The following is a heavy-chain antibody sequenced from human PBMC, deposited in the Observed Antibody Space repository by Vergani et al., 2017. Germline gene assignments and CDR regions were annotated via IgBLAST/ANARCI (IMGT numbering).Heavy chain of an antibody. CDR3: ARDRGGSSELLPYYYYMDV. CDR2: IYYSGST. CDR1: GGSISSYY. D-gene: IGHD1-26*01. Sequence: QVQLQESGPGLVKPSETLSLTCTVSGGSISSYYWSWIRQPPGKGLEWIGYIYYSGSTNYNPSLKSRVTISVDTSKNQFSLKLSAVTAADTAVYYCARDRGGSSELLPYYYYMDVWGKGTTVTV. V-gene: IGHV4-59*01. J-gene: IGHJ6*03.